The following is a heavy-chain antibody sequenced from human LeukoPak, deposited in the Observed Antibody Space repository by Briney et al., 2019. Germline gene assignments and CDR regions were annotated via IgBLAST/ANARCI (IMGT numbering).Heavy chain of an antibody. V-gene: IGHV3-23*01. Sequence: PGGSLRLSCAASGFTFSSYVISWVRQAPGKGLEWVSTISASGGSTYYADSVKGRFTISRDNSKNTLYLQMNSLRAEDTAVYYCARDREEMATIWGGDYYYGMDVWGQGTTVTVSS. CDR1: GFTFSSYV. CDR2: ISASGGST. D-gene: IGHD5-24*01. J-gene: IGHJ6*02. CDR3: ARDREEMATIWGGDYYYGMDV.